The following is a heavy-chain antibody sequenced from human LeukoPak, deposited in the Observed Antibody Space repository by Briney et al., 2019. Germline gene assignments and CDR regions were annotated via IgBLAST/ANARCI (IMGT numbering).Heavy chain of an antibody. D-gene: IGHD6-19*01. CDR1: GYTFSNAW. V-gene: IGHV3-15*01. J-gene: IGHJ6*04. Sequence: GGSLRLSCAASGYTFSNAWMSWVRQAPGKGLEWVGRIKSKTDGGTTDYAAPVKGRFTISRDDSKNTLYLQMNSLKTEDTAVYYCTTGAVAGPYYYGMDVWGKGTTVTVSS. CDR2: IKSKTDGGTT. CDR3: TTGAVAGPYYYGMDV.